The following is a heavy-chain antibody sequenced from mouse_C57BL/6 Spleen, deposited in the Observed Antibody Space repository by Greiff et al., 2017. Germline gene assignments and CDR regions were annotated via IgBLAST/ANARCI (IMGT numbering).Heavy chain of an antibody. CDR2: IYPRSGNP. CDR1: GYTFTSYG. Sequence: QVQLQQSGAELARPGASVKLSCKASGYTFTSYGISWVKQRTGQGLEWIGEIYPRSGNPYYNEKFKGKATLTADKSSSPAYMELRSLTSEDSAVYFCASPPRPITTVSTGYCDVWGTGTTVTVSS. J-gene: IGHJ1*03. CDR3: ASPPRPITTVSTGYCDV. V-gene: IGHV1-81*01. D-gene: IGHD1-1*01.